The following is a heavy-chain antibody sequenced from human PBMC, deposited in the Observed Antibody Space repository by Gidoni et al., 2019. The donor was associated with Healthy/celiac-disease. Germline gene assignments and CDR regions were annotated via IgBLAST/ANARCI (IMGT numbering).Heavy chain of an antibody. CDR3: ARVTAGTTDY. D-gene: IGHD6-13*01. CDR2: INHSGST. CDR1: GGSFSGYY. Sequence: QVQLQQWGAGLFKPSETLSLTCAVYGGSFSGYYWSWIRQPPGKGLEWIGEINHSGSTNYNPALKSRVTISVDTSKNQFSLKLSSVTAADTAVYYCARVTAGTTDYWGQGTLVTVSS. J-gene: IGHJ4*02. V-gene: IGHV4-34*01.